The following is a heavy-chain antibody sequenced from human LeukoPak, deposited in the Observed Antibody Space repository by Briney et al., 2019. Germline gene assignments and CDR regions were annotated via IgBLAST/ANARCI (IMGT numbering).Heavy chain of an antibody. CDR3: ARVFRPSLTVFIIRGAFDI. CDR2: IIPIFGTA. Sequence: GASVKVSCKASGGTFSSYAISWVRQAPGQGLEWMGGIIPIFGTANYAQKFQGRVTITTDESTSTAYMELSSLGSEDTAVYYCARVFRPSLTVFIIRGAFDIWGQGTMVTVSS. J-gene: IGHJ3*02. D-gene: IGHD3-3*01. V-gene: IGHV1-69*05. CDR1: GGTFSSYA.